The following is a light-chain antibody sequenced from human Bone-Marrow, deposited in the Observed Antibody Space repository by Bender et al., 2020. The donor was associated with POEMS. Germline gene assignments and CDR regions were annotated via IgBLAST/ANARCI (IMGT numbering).Light chain of an antibody. CDR2: EAT. CDR3: AAWDDSLNSPGM. V-gene: IGLV2-14*02. CDR1: GSDVGNYNL. Sequence: QSALTQPASVSGSPRQSITISCTGTGSDVGNYNLVSWYQQSPGKAPKLIIYEATKRPSGVPDRFSGSRSGTSASLAISGLRSEDEADYYCAAWDDSLNSPGMFGGGTKLTVL. J-gene: IGLJ3*02.